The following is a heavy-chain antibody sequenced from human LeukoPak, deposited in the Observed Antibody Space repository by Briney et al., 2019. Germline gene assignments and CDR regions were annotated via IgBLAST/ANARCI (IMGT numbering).Heavy chain of an antibody. CDR1: GGSISSSSYY. D-gene: IGHD6-13*01. V-gene: IGHV4-39*07. Sequence: PSETLPLTCTVSGGSISSSSYYWGWIRQPPGKGLEWIGSIYYSGSTYYNPSLKSRVTISVDTSKNQFSLKLSSVTAADTAVYYCARPIAAAGINWFDPWGQGTLVTVSS. CDR3: ARPIAAAGINWFDP. CDR2: IYYSGST. J-gene: IGHJ5*02.